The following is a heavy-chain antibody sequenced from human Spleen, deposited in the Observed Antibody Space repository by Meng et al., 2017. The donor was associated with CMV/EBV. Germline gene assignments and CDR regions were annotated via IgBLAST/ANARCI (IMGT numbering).Heavy chain of an antibody. CDR3: AREGGGNDSSGYYSDY. D-gene: IGHD3-22*01. CDR1: GSISSGGYY. Sequence: GSISSGGYYWSWIRQHPGKGLAWIGYIYYSVSTYYNPSLKSRVTISVDTSKNQFSLKLSSVTAADTAVYYCAREGGGNDSSGYYSDYWGQGTLVTVSS. CDR2: IYYSVST. V-gene: IGHV4-31*02. J-gene: IGHJ4*02.